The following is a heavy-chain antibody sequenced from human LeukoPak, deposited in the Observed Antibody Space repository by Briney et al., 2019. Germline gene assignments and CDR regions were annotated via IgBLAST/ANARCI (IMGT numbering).Heavy chain of an antibody. V-gene: IGHV3-21*01. CDR1: GFTFSSYW. CDR3: ARDGDYGGNSEVWGYYYGMDV. J-gene: IGHJ6*02. D-gene: IGHD4-17*01. CDR2: ISSSSSYI. Sequence: PGGSLRLSCAASGFTFSSYWMTWVRQAPGKGLEWVSSISSSSSYIYYADSVKGRLTISRDNAKNSLYLQMNSLRAEDTAVYYCARDGDYGGNSEVWGYYYGMDVWGQGTTVTVSS.